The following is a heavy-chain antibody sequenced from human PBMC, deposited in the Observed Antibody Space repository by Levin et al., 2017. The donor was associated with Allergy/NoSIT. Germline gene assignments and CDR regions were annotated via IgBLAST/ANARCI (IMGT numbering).Heavy chain of an antibody. CDR1: GYTFTSYA. V-gene: IGHV1-3*01. D-gene: IGHD3-3*01. Sequence: ASVKVSCKASGYTFTSYAMHWVRQAPGQRLEWMGWINAGNGNTKYSQKFQGRVTITRDTSASTAYMELSSLRSEDTAVYYCARGGDFWSGYYYYFDYWGQGTLVTVSS. CDR2: INAGNGNT. CDR3: ARGGDFWSGYYYYFDY. J-gene: IGHJ4*02.